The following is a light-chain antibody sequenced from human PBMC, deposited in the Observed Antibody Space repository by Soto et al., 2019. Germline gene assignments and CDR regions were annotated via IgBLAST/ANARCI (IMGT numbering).Light chain of an antibody. Sequence: QSVLTQPPSLSGTPGQRVTISCSGSSSNIAGNTVHWYQHLPGTAPKLLIYINDQRPSGVPGRFSASTSGTSASLAISGPQSDDEADYYCATWDDDLNAAVFGGGTQLTVL. CDR1: SSNIAGNT. V-gene: IGLV1-44*01. CDR2: IND. J-gene: IGLJ7*01. CDR3: ATWDDDLNAAV.